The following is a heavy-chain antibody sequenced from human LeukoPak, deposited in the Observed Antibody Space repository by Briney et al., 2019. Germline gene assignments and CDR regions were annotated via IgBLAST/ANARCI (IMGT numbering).Heavy chain of an antibody. D-gene: IGHD6-19*01. CDR1: GFTFSSYA. V-gene: IGHV3-23*01. J-gene: IGHJ4*02. CDR3: AKGGYSSGWRNYFDY. Sequence: GGSLRLSCAASGFTFSSYAMSWVRQAPGKGLEWVSTISGSGTGTYYADSVKGRFTISRDNSKYTLYLQMNSLRADDTAVYYCAKGGYSSGWRNYFDYWGLGTLVTVSS. CDR2: ISGSGTGT.